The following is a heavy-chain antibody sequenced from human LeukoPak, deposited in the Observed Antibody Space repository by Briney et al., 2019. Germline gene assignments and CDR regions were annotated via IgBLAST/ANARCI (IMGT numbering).Heavy chain of an antibody. CDR2: IWYDGSNK. Sequence: GGSLRLSCAASGFTFSSYAMSWVRQAPGKGLEWVAVIWYDGSNKYYADSVKGRFTISRDNSKNTLYLQMNSLRAEDTAVYYCARDSHCGGDCYSDAFDIWGQGTMVTVSS. CDR1: GFTFSSYA. CDR3: ARDSHCGGDCYSDAFDI. V-gene: IGHV3-33*08. D-gene: IGHD2-21*02. J-gene: IGHJ3*02.